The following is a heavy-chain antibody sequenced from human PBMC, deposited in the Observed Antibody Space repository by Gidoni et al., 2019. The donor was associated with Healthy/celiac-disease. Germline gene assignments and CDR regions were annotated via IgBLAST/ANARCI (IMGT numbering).Heavy chain of an antibody. CDR1: GFTFSSYW. J-gene: IGHJ6*02. CDR3: ARAVGATPGGYYYYGMDV. CDR2: MNSYGSST. D-gene: IGHD1-26*01. V-gene: IGHV3-74*01. Sequence: EVQLVESGGGLVQPGGSMRLSCAASGFTFSSYWMHWVRQAPGKWLCWVSRMNSYGSSTSYADSVKGRFTISRDNAKNTLYLQMNSLRAEDTAVYYCARAVGATPGGYYYYGMDVWGQGTTVTVSS.